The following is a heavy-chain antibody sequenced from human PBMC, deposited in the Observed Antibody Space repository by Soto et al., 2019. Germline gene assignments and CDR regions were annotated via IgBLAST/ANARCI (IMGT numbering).Heavy chain of an antibody. V-gene: IGHV3-33*01. Sequence: GGSLRLSCAASGFTFRSYGMHWVRQAPGKGLEWVAVIWYDGSNKYYADSVKGRFTISRDNSKNTLYLQMNSMRAEDTAVYYCERSVRQWYYFDYWGQGTLVTVSS. CDR1: GFTFRSYG. D-gene: IGHD6-19*01. CDR2: IWYDGSNK. J-gene: IGHJ4*02. CDR3: ERSVRQWYYFDY.